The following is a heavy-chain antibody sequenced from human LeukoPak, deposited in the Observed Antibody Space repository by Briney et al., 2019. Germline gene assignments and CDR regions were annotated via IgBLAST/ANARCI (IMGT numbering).Heavy chain of an antibody. J-gene: IGHJ4*02. CDR3: ARGRSTAWYNFDY. D-gene: IGHD6-19*01. Sequence: PSETLSLTCIVSGGSISSHYWTWMRQPPGKVLYLIGYIYYIGSTNYNPSLQSRVTISVDTSNNQFSLKLNSVTAADTAVYYCARGRSTAWYNFDYWGQGTLVTVSS. V-gene: IGHV4-59*11. CDR1: GGSISSHY. CDR2: IYYIGST.